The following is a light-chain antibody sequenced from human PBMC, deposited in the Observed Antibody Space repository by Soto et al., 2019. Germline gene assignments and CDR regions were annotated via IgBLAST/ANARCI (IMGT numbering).Light chain of an antibody. CDR1: QSVSSSY. J-gene: IGKJ4*01. CDR2: SAS. Sequence: EVVLTQSPGTLSLSPGERATLSCRASQSVSSSYLAWYQQKPGQAPRLLIYSASSRATGIPDRFSGSGSGTDFTLTISRLEPEDFAVYYCQHYGISVTFGGGTKVEIK. V-gene: IGKV3-20*01. CDR3: QHYGISVT.